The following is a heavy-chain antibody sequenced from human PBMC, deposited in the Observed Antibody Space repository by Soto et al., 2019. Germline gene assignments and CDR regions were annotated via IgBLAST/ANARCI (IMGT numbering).Heavy chain of an antibody. CDR1: GFTFSNAW. V-gene: IGHV3-15*01. J-gene: IGHJ4*02. CDR2: IKSKTDGGTT. Sequence: EVQLVESGGGLVKPGGSLRLSCAASGFTFSNAWMSWVRQAPGKGLEWVGRIKSKTDGGTTDYAAPVKGRFTISRDDSKNTLYLPMNSLKTEDTAVYYCTTDYVDTAMVNDYRGQGTLVTVSS. CDR3: TTDYVDTAMVNDY. D-gene: IGHD5-18*01.